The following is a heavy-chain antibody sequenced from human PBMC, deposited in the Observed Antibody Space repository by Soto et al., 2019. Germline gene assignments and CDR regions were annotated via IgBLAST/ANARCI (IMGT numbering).Heavy chain of an antibody. J-gene: IGHJ6*02. CDR3: ARHLTYCSAGSCYSDFPYYGMDA. CDR2: IYYSGTT. CDR1: GGSISSSTYY. Sequence: SETLSLTCTVSGGSISSSTYYWAWIRQPPGKGLEWIGSIYYSGTTYYNPSLKSRVTISVDRSKNQFSLKLSSVTAADTAVYYCARHLTYCSAGSCYSDFPYYGMDAWGQGTTVTISS. D-gene: IGHD2-15*01. V-gene: IGHV4-39*01.